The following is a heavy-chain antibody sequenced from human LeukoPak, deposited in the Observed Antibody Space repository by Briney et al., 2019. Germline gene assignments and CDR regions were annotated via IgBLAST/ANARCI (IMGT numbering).Heavy chain of an antibody. Sequence: SETLSLTCTVSGGSIGSGSYYWSWIRQPAGKGLEWIGRVYTSGSTNYNPSLKSRVTISVDTSKNQFSLKLRSVTAADTAVYYCARAPSYYYGSGVQFDPWGQGTLVTVSS. V-gene: IGHV4-61*02. D-gene: IGHD3-10*01. CDR1: GGSIGSGSYY. CDR2: VYTSGST. J-gene: IGHJ5*02. CDR3: ARAPSYYYGSGVQFDP.